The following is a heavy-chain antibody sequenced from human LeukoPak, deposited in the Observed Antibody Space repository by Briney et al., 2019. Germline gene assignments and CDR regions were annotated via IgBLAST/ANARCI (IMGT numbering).Heavy chain of an antibody. CDR3: ARSEMATITGYDY. J-gene: IGHJ4*02. CDR2: IYYSGST. D-gene: IGHD5-24*01. V-gene: IGHV4-59*01. Sequence: SETLSLTCTVSGGSISSYYWSWIRQPSGKGLEWIGYIYYSGSTNYNPSLKSRVTISVDTSKNQFSLKLSSVTAADTAVYYCARSEMATITGYDYWGQGTLVTVSS. CDR1: GGSISSYY.